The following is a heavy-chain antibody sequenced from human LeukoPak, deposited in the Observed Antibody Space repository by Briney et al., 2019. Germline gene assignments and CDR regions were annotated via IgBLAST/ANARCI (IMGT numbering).Heavy chain of an antibody. D-gene: IGHD6-13*01. V-gene: IGHV3-33*01. CDR2: VWYDGSNK. J-gene: IGHJ5*02. CDR3: ARDWPNRIAAAGIWFDP. CDR1: GFTFSDNG. Sequence: GGSLRLSCAASGFTFSDNGMHWVRQAPGKGLEWVAVVWYDGSNKFYADSVKGRFTISRDNSKNTVYLEMNSLRVKDTAVYYCARDWPNRIAAAGIWFDPWGQGTLVTVSS.